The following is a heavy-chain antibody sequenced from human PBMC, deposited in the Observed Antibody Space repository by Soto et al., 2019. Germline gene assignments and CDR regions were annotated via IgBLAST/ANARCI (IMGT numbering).Heavy chain of an antibody. J-gene: IGHJ3*02. CDR3: ARRYGSAFDI. CDR1: GGSLSTYY. D-gene: IGHD3-10*01. CDR2: IYYSGST. V-gene: IGHV4-59*01. Sequence: QVQLQESGPGLVKPSETLSLTCTVSGGSLSTYYWSWIRQPPGKGLEWIGYIYYSGSTNYNPSLKSRVTISVDTSKSLCSLKRSSVTAADTGVYYCARRYGSAFDIWGQGTMVTVSS.